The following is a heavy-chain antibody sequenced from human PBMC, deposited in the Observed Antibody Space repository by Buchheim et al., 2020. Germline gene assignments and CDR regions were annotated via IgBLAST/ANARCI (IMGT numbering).Heavy chain of an antibody. CDR3: TRELEPKACFDY. CDR2: IRSKAYGGTT. J-gene: IGHJ4*02. V-gene: IGHV3-49*04. Sequence: EVQLVESGGDLVQPGRSLRLSCKASGFTFGDYSMSWVRQAPGKGLEWVGFIRSKAYGGTTEYAASVKGRFSISRDDSKSIAYLQMNSLKTEDTAVYYCTRELEPKACFDYWGQGTL. D-gene: IGHD1-1*01. CDR1: GFTFGDYS.